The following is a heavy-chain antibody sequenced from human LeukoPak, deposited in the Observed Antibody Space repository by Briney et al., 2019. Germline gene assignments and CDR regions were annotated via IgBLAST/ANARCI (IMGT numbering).Heavy chain of an antibody. CDR3: ARESSSSWYGYGPTGWFDP. Sequence: SETLSLTCVVYGGSFSGYYWSWIRQPPGKGLEWIGEINHSGSTNYNPSLKSRVTISVDTSKNQFSLKLSSVTAADTAVYYCARESSSSWYGYGPTGWFDPWGQGTLVTVSS. CDR2: INHSGST. D-gene: IGHD6-13*01. J-gene: IGHJ5*02. V-gene: IGHV4-34*01. CDR1: GGSFSGYY.